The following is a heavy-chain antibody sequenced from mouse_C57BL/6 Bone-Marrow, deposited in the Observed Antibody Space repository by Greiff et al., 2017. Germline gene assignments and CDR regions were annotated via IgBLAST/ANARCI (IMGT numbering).Heavy chain of an antibody. CDR1: GFTFSSYG. Sequence: EVKLVESGGDLVKPGGSLKLSCAASGFTFSSYGMSWVRQTPDKRLEWVATISSGGSGIYYPDSVKGRFTISRDNAKNTLYLQMSSLKSEDTAMYYCARDHYYGSSRYAMDYWGQGTSVTVSS. CDR2: ISSGGSGI. D-gene: IGHD1-1*01. CDR3: ARDHYYGSSRYAMDY. J-gene: IGHJ4*01. V-gene: IGHV5-6*01.